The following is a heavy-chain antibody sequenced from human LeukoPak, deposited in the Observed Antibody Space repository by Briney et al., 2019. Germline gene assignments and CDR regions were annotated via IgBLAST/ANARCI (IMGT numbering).Heavy chain of an antibody. D-gene: IGHD3-22*01. CDR3: ATVAFYYDRRVGTWYFDY. J-gene: IGHJ4*02. CDR1: GYTLTELS. Sequence: VKVSCKVSGYTLTELSMHWVRQAPGKGLEWMGGFDPEDGETIYAQKFQGRVTITEDTSTDTAYMELSSLRSEDTAVYYCATVAFYYDRRVGTWYFDYWGQGALVTVSS. V-gene: IGHV1-24*01. CDR2: FDPEDGET.